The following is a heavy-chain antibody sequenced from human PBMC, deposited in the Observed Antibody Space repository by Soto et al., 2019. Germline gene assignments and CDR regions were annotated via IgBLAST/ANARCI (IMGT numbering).Heavy chain of an antibody. D-gene: IGHD3-22*01. V-gene: IGHV3-11*01. CDR3: ARDHYYDSSCYYGSFDY. Sequence: QVQLVVSGGGLVKPGGSLRLSCAASGFTFSDYYMRLIRQAQGKGLEWVSYISSSGSTIYYADSVKGRFTISRDNAKNSLYLKMNSLRAEDTAVYYCARDHYYDSSCYYGSFDYWGQGTLVTVSS. J-gene: IGHJ4*02. CDR1: GFTFSDYY. CDR2: ISSSGSTI.